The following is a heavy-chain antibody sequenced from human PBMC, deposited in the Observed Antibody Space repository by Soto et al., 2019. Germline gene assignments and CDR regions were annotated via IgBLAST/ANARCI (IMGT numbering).Heavy chain of an antibody. D-gene: IGHD6-19*01. CDR3: AAMGYSSGWYPGRNY. CDR1: GYSFTSYW. Sequence: VESLKISCKGSGYSFTSYWISWVRQMPGKGLEWMGRIDPSDSYTNYSPSFQGHVTISADKSISTAYLQWSSLKASDTAMYYCAAMGYSSGWYPGRNYWGQGTLVTVPS. J-gene: IGHJ4*02. CDR2: IDPSDSYT. V-gene: IGHV5-10-1*01.